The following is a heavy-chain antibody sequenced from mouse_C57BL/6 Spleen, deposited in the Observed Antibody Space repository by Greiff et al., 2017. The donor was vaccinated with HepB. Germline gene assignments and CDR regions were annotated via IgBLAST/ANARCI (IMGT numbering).Heavy chain of an antibody. V-gene: IGHV1-26*01. D-gene: IGHD1-1*01. CDR2: INPNNGGT. Sequence: EVQLQQSGPELVKPGASVKISCKASGYTFTDYYMNWVKQSHGKSLEWIGDINPNNGGTSYNQKFKGKATLTVDKSSSTAYMELRSLTSEDSAVYYCARWVFTGDYWGQGTTLTVSS. CDR1: GYTFTDYY. J-gene: IGHJ2*01. CDR3: ARWVFTGDY.